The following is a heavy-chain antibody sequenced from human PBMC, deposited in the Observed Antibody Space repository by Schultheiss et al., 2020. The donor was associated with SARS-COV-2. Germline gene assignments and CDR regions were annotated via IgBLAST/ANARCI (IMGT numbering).Heavy chain of an antibody. CDR2: ISGSGGST. CDR3: AKDWVGIAAAGRRVAYYYYGMDV. Sequence: GGSLRLSCAASGFTFSSYAMSWVRQAPGKGLEWVSGISGSGGSTYYADSVKGRFTISRDNSKNTLYLQMNSLRAEDTAVYYCAKDWVGIAAAGRRVAYYYYGMDVWGQGTTVTVSS. CDR1: GFTFSSYA. V-gene: IGHV3-23*01. D-gene: IGHD6-13*01. J-gene: IGHJ6*02.